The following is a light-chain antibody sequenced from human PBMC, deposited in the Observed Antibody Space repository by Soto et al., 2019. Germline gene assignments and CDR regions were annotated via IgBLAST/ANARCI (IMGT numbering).Light chain of an antibody. CDR2: GAS. V-gene: IGKV3-20*01. CDR3: QQYGSSLTWA. CDR1: QSVSSSY. J-gene: IGKJ1*01. Sequence: EIVLTQSPGTLSLSPGERATLACRASQSVSSSYLAWYQQKPGQAPRLLLYGASSRATGIPDRFSGSGSGTDFTLTIGGLEPEDFAVYYCQQYGSSLTWAFGQGTKVDIK.